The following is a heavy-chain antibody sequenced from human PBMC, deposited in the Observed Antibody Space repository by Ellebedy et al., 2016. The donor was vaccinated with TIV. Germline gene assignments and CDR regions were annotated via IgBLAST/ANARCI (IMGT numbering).Heavy chain of an antibody. J-gene: IGHJ4*02. CDR1: GITFSNYA. CDR3: ATPRF. CDR2: ISSGGGDT. V-gene: IGHV3-23*01. Sequence: GESLKISCAASGITFSNYAMSWVRQAPGKGLEWVSIISSGGGDTYYADSVKGRFTISRDNSKDTLYLQMNSLSAEDTAVYYCATPRFWGQGTLVTVSS.